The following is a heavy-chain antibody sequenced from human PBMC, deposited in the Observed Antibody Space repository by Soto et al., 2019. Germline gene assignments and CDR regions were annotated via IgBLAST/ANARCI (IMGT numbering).Heavy chain of an antibody. CDR1: GGSISSGGYY. D-gene: IGHD6-13*01. CDR3: ARAAPYSSSLYYFDY. CDR2: IYYSGST. J-gene: IGHJ4*02. Sequence: SETLSLTCTVSGGSISSGGYYWSWIRQHPGKGLEWIGYIYYSGSTYYNPSLKSRVTISVDTSKNQFSLKLSSVTAADTAVYYCARAAPYSSSLYYFDYWGQGTLVTVSS. V-gene: IGHV4-31*03.